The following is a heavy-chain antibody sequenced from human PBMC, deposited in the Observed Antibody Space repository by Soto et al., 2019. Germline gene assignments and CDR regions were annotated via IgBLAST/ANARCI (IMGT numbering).Heavy chain of an antibody. Sequence: QVQLVESGGGVVQPGRSLRLSGAASGFTFSSYAMHWVRQAPGKGLEWLAVIAYDGSNKYYADAVKGRFTISRYNSKNPLYLQMNSLRAEDTAEYSCARGDIVATNYDYGMYVWGHGTTGTVAS. CDR3: ARGDIVATNYDYGMYV. V-gene: IGHV3-30-3*01. CDR1: GFTFSSYA. D-gene: IGHD5-12*01. CDR2: IAYDGSNK. J-gene: IGHJ6*01.